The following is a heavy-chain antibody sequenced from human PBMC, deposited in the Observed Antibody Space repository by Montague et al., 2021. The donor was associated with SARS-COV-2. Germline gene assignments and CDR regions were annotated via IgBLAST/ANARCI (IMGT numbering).Heavy chain of an antibody. V-gene: IGHV2-70*01. Sequence: PALVKPTQTLTLTCTFSGFSLSTSGMCVSWIRQPPGKTLEWLALIDWDDDKYYSTSLKTRLTISKDTSKNQVVLTMTNMDPVDTATYYSARMMYDILTGYYIGFDYWGQGTLVTVSS. CDR2: IDWDDDK. J-gene: IGHJ4*02. CDR3: ARMMYDILTGYYIGFDY. D-gene: IGHD3-9*01. CDR1: GFSLSTSGMC.